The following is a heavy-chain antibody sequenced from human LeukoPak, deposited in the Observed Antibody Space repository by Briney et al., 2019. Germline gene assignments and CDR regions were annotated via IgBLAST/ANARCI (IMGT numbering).Heavy chain of an antibody. D-gene: IGHD3-22*01. J-gene: IGHJ4*02. CDR3: ARGDDSSGYYPGGYFDY. CDR2: IYPYDSVT. Sequence: GESLKISCKGSGYTFTNYWIAWVRQMPGKGLEWMGIIYPYDSVTRYSPSFQGQVTISVDKSISTAYLQWSSLKASDTAMYYCARGDDSSGYYPGGYFDYWGQGTLVTVSS. CDR1: GYTFTNYW. V-gene: IGHV5-51*01.